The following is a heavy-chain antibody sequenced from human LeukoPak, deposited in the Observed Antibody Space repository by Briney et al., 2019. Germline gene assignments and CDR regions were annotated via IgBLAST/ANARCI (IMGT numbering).Heavy chain of an antibody. Sequence: GGSLRLSCAASGFTVSSNDMNWVRQAPGKGLEWVANIKQDGNERYYVDSVKGRFTISRDNAKNSLYLQMNSLRVEDTAVYYCARDRVVFGVVTNFDCWGQGTLVTVSS. CDR2: IKQDGNER. J-gene: IGHJ4*02. V-gene: IGHV3-7*01. D-gene: IGHD3-3*01. CDR1: GFTVSSND. CDR3: ARDRVVFGVVTNFDC.